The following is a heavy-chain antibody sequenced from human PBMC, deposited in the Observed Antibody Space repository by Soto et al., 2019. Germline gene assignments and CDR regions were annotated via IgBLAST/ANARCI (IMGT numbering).Heavy chain of an antibody. CDR1: GGTFSSYA. D-gene: IGHD3-10*01. CDR2: IIPIFGTA. V-gene: IGHV1-69*06. CDR3: ARDNTRLLWFGQLACFDP. Sequence: SVKVSCKASGGTFSSYAISWVRQAPGQGLEWMGGIIPIFGTANYAQKFQGRVTITADKSTSTAYMELSSLRSEDTAVYYCARDNTRLLWFGQLACFDPWGQGTLVTVSS. J-gene: IGHJ5*02.